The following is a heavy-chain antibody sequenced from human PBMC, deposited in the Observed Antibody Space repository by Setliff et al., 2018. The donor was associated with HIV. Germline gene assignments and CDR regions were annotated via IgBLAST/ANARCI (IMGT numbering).Heavy chain of an antibody. V-gene: IGHV4-4*02. Sequence: SETLSLTCAVSGGSISSSDWWSWVRQPPGKGLEWIGEIYESGSANYNPSLTSGVTMSVDKSKNHFSLKMNSVTAADTAVYFCVRDHRLGGKFHFDSWGQGTLVTVSS. D-gene: IGHD3-10*01. CDR2: IYESGSA. CDR1: GGSISSSDW. J-gene: IGHJ4*02. CDR3: VRDHRLGGKFHFDS.